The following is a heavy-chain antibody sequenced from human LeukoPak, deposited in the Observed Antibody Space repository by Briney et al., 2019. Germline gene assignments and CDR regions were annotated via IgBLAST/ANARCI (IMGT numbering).Heavy chain of an antibody. CDR3: ATSRVFDY. J-gene: IGHJ4*02. CDR1: GFTFSDYF. V-gene: IGHV3-11*04. CDR2: INSAGDNI. Sequence: GGSLRLSCVASGFTFSDYFMSWIRQAPGKGLEWLSFINSAGDNIYYADSVKGRFTISRDNAKKTLYLEMNSLRMEDTAIYYCATSRVFDYWGQGALVTVSS.